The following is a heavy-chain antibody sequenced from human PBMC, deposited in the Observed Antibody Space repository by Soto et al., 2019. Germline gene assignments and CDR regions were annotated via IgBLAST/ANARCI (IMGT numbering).Heavy chain of an antibody. CDR2: MNPNSGNT. CDR3: ARGFLGYFDWLLGAMDYYYYGMDV. CDR1: GYTFTSYD. Sequence: ASVKVSCKASGYTFTSYDINWVRQATGQGLEWMGWMNPNSGNTGYAQKFQGRVTMTRNTSISTAYMELSSLRSEDTAVYYCARGFLGYFDWLLGAMDYYYYGMDVWGQGTTVTVSS. V-gene: IGHV1-8*01. D-gene: IGHD3-9*01. J-gene: IGHJ6*02.